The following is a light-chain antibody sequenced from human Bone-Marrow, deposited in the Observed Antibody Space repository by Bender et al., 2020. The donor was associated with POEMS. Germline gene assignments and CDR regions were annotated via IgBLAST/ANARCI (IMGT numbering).Light chain of an antibody. Sequence: QSVLTQPPSVSGAPGQRVTISCTGSSSNTGSGYDVHWYQQLPGRAPTLLISDNNSRPSGVPDRFSGSKSGTSASLAITGLQAEDEGDYYCQSYDNSLGGWVFGGGTKLTVL. CDR2: DNN. J-gene: IGLJ3*02. CDR3: QSYDNSLGGWV. V-gene: IGLV1-40*01. CDR1: SSNTGSGYD.